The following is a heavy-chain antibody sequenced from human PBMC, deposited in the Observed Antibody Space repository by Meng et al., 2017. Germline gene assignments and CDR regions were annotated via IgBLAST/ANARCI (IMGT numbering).Heavy chain of an antibody. CDR3: ARDHVWYFDL. J-gene: IGHJ2*01. Sequence: QGQLGQAGAGVKKPGAPGKVSCKASGYTFTGYYMHWVRQAPGQGLEWMGWINPNSGGTNYAQKFQGRVTMTRDTSISTAYMELSRLRSDDTAVDYCARDHVWYFDLWGRGTLVTVSS. CDR2: INPNSGGT. V-gene: IGHV1-2*02. CDR1: GYTFTGYY.